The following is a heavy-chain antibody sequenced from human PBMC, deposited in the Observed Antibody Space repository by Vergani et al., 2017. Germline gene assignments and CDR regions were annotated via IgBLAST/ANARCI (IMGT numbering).Heavy chain of an antibody. CDR2: IYYTGTT. Sequence: QLQLQESGPGLVKPSETLSLTCTVSGVSIGSNSYYWGWIRQPPGKGLEWIGTIYYTGTTYYNEAHKSRLTISVDTSKNQFSLNLTSVTAADTVVYYCTRHGRSGWAGYFQHWGQGTLVTASS. V-gene: IGHV4-39*01. CDR1: GVSIGSNSYY. J-gene: IGHJ1*01. CDR3: TRHGRSGWAGYFQH. D-gene: IGHD6-19*01.